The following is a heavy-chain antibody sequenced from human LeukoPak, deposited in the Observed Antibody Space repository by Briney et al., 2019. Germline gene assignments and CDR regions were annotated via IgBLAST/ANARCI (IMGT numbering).Heavy chain of an antibody. CDR3: AKDFFQWVLHDAFDI. CDR2: ISGSNSYI. J-gene: IGHJ3*02. CDR1: GFTFSSYA. Sequence: PGGSLRLSCAASGFTFSSYAMHWVRQAPGKGLEWVSSISGSNSYIYYADSMKGRFTISRDNAKNSLYLQMNSLRTEDTAVYWCAKDFFQWVLHDAFDIWGQGTMVAVSS. D-gene: IGHD3-3*01. V-gene: IGHV3-21*01.